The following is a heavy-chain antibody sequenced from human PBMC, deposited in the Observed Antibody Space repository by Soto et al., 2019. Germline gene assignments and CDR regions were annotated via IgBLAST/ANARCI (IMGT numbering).Heavy chain of an antibody. Sequence: GGSLRLSCAASGFTFSSYWMSWVRQAPGKGLEWVANIKQDGSEKYYVDSVKGRFTISRDNAKNSLYLQMNSLRAEDTAVYYCARDRKDYSNSQFYYCYYMDVWGKGTTVTVSS. V-gene: IGHV3-7*01. CDR1: GFTFSSYW. D-gene: IGHD4-4*01. CDR2: IKQDGSEK. J-gene: IGHJ6*03. CDR3: ARDRKDYSNSQFYYCYYMDV.